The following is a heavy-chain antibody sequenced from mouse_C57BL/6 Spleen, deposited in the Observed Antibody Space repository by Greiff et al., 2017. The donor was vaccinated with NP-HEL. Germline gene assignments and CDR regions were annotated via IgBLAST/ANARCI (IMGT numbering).Heavy chain of an antibody. Sequence: EVKLVESGGGLVKPGGSLKLSCAASGFTFSSYAMSWVRQTPEKRLEWVATISDGGSYTYYPDNVKGRFTISRDNAKNNLYLQMSHLKSEDTAMYYCAREGNITTVPSPFDYWGQGTTLTVSS. V-gene: IGHV5-4*01. J-gene: IGHJ2*01. CDR3: AREGNITTVPSPFDY. D-gene: IGHD1-1*01. CDR2: ISDGGSYT. CDR1: GFTFSSYA.